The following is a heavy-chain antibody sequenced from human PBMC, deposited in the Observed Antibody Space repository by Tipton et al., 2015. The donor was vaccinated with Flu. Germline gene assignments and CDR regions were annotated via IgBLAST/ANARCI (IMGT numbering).Heavy chain of an antibody. Sequence: QVQLVQSGPEMKKPGASVKVSCKASGYTFTSYGFNWVRQAPGQGLEWMGWSSGYSADTNAAQKFQGRVTMTTDTSTSTAYMELRGLRSDDTAVYYCATNLRYSSTYSMDVWGHGTTVTVSS. J-gene: IGHJ6*02. CDR1: GYTFTSYG. V-gene: IGHV1-18*01. CDR3: ATNLRYSSTYSMDV. D-gene: IGHD6-13*01. CDR2: SSGYSADT.